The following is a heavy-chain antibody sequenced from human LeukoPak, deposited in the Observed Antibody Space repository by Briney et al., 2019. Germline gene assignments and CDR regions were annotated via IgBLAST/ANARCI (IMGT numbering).Heavy chain of an antibody. CDR3: ARDRMDYYYYMDV. CDR2: IYYSGST. Sequence: SETLSLTCTVSGGSISSYYWSWIRQPPGKGLEWIGYIYYSGSTNYNPSLKSRVTISVDTSKNQFSLKLSSVTAADTAVYYCARDRMDYYYYMDVWGKGTTVTVSS. CDR1: GGSISSYY. D-gene: IGHD2-15*01. V-gene: IGHV4-59*12. J-gene: IGHJ6*03.